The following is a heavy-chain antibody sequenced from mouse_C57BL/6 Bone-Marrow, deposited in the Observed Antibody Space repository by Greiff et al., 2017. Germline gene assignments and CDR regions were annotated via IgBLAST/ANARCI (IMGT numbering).Heavy chain of an antibody. D-gene: IGHD2-2*01. Sequence: DVQLQESGGGLVKPGGSLKLSCAASGFTFSSYAMSWVRQTPEKRLEWVATISDGGSYTYYPDNVKGRFTISRDNAKNNLYLQMSHLKSEDTAMYYCARDNYGYDEGYWYFDVWGTGTTVTVSS. CDR1: GFTFSSYA. J-gene: IGHJ1*03. V-gene: IGHV5-4*01. CDR2: ISDGGSYT. CDR3: ARDNYGYDEGYWYFDV.